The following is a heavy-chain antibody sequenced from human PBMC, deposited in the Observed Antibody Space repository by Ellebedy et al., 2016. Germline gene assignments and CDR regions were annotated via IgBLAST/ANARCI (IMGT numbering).Heavy chain of an antibody. Sequence: GGSLRLSCQISGFGFTNYWIAWVRHTPGKGLEWMGIIYPDDSRTRYSPSFEGHVTISADKSTNTAYLHWNSLEASDIGMYYCARQDNGDLGDWGQGTLVTVSS. J-gene: IGHJ4*02. CDR3: ARQDNGDLGD. D-gene: IGHD2-21*02. V-gene: IGHV5-51*01. CDR2: IYPDDSRT. CDR1: GFGFTNYW.